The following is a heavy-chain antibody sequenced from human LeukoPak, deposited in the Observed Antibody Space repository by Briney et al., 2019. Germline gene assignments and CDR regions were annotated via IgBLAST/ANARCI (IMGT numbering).Heavy chain of an antibody. Sequence: ASVKVSCKASGYTFTGYYMHWVRQAPGQGLEWMGRINPNSGGTNYAQKFQGRVTMTRDTSISTAYMELSRLRSDDTAVYYCARSASSDDQCFDYWGQGTLVTVSS. D-gene: IGHD6-6*01. CDR3: ARSASSDDQCFDY. CDR2: INPNSGGT. J-gene: IGHJ4*02. CDR1: GYTFTGYY. V-gene: IGHV1-2*06.